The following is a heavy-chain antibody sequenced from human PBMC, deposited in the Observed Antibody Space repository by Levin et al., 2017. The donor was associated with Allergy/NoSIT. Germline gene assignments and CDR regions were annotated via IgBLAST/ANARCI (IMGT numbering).Heavy chain of an antibody. CDR2: INPNSGDT. D-gene: IGHD2-15*01. Sequence: ASVKDSCKASGYTVTGHYMHWVRQAPGQGLEWMGWINPNSGDTHYAPKFQGRVTMTRDTSISTVYMELNSLRSDDTAVYYCARSAVNVVVVAAADYWGQGTLVTVSS. V-gene: IGHV1-2*02. CDR1: GYTVTGHY. J-gene: IGHJ4*02. CDR3: ARSAVNVVVVAAADY.